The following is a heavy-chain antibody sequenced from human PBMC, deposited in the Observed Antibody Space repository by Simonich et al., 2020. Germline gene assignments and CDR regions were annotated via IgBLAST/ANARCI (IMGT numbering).Heavy chain of an antibody. J-gene: IGHJ6*03. CDR3: ARDLRGSYYYYYYMDV. D-gene: IGHD1-26*01. CDR1: GYTFTGYY. Sequence: QVQLVQSGAEVKKPGASVKVSCKASGYTFTGYYMHWVRQAPGQGLEGRGWINPNSGGKNYAQKFQGRVTMTRDTSISTAYMELSRLRSDDTAVYYCARDLRGSYYYYYYMDVWGKGTTVTVSS. CDR2: INPNSGGK. V-gene: IGHV1-2*02.